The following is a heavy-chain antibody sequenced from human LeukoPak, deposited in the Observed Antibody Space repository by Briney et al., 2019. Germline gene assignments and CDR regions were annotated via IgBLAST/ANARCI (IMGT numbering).Heavy chain of an antibody. V-gene: IGHV1-8*01. D-gene: IGHD3-3*01. CDR2: MNPNSGNT. CDR1: GYTFTSYD. CDR3: AVDFWSGYSNWFDP. J-gene: IGHJ5*02. Sequence: ASLKLSCKASGYTFTSYDINWVRQATGQGLEWTLWMNPNSGNTGYAQKFQGRVTMTRNTSISTAYMELSSLRSEYTAVYYCAVDFWSGYSNWFDPWGQGTLVTVSS.